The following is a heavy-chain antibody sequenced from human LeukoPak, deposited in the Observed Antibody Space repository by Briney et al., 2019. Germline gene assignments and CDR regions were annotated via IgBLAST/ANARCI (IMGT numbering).Heavy chain of an antibody. CDR2: IHSSGST. V-gene: IGHV4-31*03. J-gene: IGHJ3*02. CDR3: ARDVSGWGYAFDI. D-gene: IGHD6-25*01. CDR1: GGSISSSRYY. Sequence: PSETLSLTCTVSGGSISSSRYYWTWIRQHPGKGLGWIGSIHSSGSTDYNPSLKSRVIISRDASRNHLSLRLSSVTAADAAVYYCARDVSGWGYAFDIWGQGTMVTVSS.